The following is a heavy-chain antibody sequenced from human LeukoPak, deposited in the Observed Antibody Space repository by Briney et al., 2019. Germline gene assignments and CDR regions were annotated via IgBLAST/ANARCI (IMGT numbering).Heavy chain of an antibody. J-gene: IGHJ4*02. Sequence: GGSLRLSCAASGFTFSSYAMHWVRQAPGKGLEWVAVISYDGSNKYYADSVKGRFTISRDISKNTLYLQMNSLRAEDTAVYYCARDHTYSSGWYGALDSWGQGTLVTVSS. CDR2: ISYDGSNK. V-gene: IGHV3-30*04. CDR3: ARDHTYSSGWYGALDS. D-gene: IGHD6-19*01. CDR1: GFTFSSYA.